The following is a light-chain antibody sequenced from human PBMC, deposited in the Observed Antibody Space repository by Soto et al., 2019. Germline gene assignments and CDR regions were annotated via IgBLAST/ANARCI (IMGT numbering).Light chain of an antibody. CDR1: QSVSSY. CDR2: GAS. CDR3: QQYGSSPQT. J-gene: IGKJ2*01. Sequence: EIVLTQSPRTLSLSPGERATLSCRASQSVSSYLAWYQQKPGQAPRLLIYGASSRATGIPDRFSGSGSGTDFTLTISRLEPEDFAVYYCQQYGSSPQTSGQGTKLEIK. V-gene: IGKV3-20*01.